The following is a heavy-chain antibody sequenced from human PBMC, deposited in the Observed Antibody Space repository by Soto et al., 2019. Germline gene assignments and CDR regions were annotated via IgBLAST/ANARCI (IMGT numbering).Heavy chain of an antibody. CDR3: AANRGYNYYYGMDV. D-gene: IGHD3-22*01. V-gene: IGHV3-23*01. Sequence: PGGSLRLSCAASGFTFSSYAMSWVRQAPGKGLEWVSAISGSGGSTYYADSVKGRFTISRDNSKNTLYLQMNSLRAEDTAVYYCAANRGYNYYYGMDVWGQATTVTVAS. CDR1: GFTFSSYA. J-gene: IGHJ6*02. CDR2: ISGSGGST.